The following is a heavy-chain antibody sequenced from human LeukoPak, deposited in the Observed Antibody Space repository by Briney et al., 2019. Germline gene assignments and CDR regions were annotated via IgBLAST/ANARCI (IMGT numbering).Heavy chain of an antibody. Sequence: PGGSLRLSCVFSGFPFKRHGMHWVRQAPGKGLEWLAVASTDEISQTYADSVRGRFIISRDTSRNTLNLQMNNLTPEDTAVYYCAAFIATKLDNWGQGILVSVSS. J-gene: IGHJ4*02. D-gene: IGHD2-15*01. CDR1: GFPFKRHG. V-gene: IGHV3-30*03. CDR3: AAFIATKLDN. CDR2: ASTDEISQ.